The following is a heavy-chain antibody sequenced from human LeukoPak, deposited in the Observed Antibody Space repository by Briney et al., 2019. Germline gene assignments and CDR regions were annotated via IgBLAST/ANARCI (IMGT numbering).Heavy chain of an antibody. V-gene: IGHV4-34*01. CDR1: GGSISSGGYS. D-gene: IGHD6-6*01. Sequence: SSETLSLTCAVSGGSISSGGYSWSWIRQPPGKGLEWIGEINHSGSTNYNPSLKSRVTISVDTSKNQFSLKLSSVTAADTAVYYCARTKYSSSPRGAFDIWGQGTMVTVSS. CDR2: INHSGST. CDR3: ARTKYSSSPRGAFDI. J-gene: IGHJ3*02.